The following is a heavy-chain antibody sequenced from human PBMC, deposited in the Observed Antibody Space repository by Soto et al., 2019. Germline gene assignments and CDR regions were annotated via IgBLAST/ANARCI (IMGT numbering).Heavy chain of an antibody. V-gene: IGHV1-3*01. J-gene: IGHJ4*02. CDR3: ARGGTSTVVPNDY. CDR1: GYTFTTYA. Sequence: QVQLVQSGAEVKKPGASVKVSCKASGYTFTTYAVHWVRQAPGQRLEWMGWINAGYGNTKYSQKFQDRVTITRDTSASTAYTELSSLRSEDTAVYYCARGGTSTVVPNDYWGQGTLVTVSS. D-gene: IGHD1-7*01. CDR2: INAGYGNT.